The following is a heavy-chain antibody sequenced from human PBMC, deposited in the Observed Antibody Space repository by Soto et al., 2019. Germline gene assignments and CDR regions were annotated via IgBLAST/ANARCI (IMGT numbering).Heavy chain of an antibody. J-gene: IGHJ4*02. D-gene: IGHD3-22*01. CDR3: VRGGFDSSGYPNY. CDR1: GFTVSNNY. CDR2: FYSGGST. Sequence: GGSLRLSCAASGFTVSNNYMSWVRQAPGKGLEWVSVFYSGGSTYYEDSVKGRFTISRDNSKNTLYLQMNNLRAEDTAVYYCVRGGFDSSGYPNYWGQGTLVTVSS. V-gene: IGHV3-66*01.